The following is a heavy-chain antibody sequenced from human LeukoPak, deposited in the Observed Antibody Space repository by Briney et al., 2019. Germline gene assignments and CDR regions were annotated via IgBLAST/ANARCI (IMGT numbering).Heavy chain of an antibody. V-gene: IGHV4-38-2*02. CDR1: GYSVAGVFY. CDR3: ARGQWFRAF. Sequence: SETLSLTCTVSGYSVAGVFYWGWIRQPPGKGLEWIGNMYHSGSTYYNPSLNSRVTISVDTSKNQFSLKVNSVTAADTAVYYCARGQWFRAFWSRGTSVTVSS. D-gene: IGHD3-10*01. J-gene: IGHJ4*02. CDR2: MYHSGST.